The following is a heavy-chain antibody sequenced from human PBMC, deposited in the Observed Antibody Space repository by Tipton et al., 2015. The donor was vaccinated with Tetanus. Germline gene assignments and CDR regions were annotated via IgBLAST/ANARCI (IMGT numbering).Heavy chain of an antibody. CDR2: IYTDVHTREST. Sequence: TLSLTCNVSGGSISSSYWSWIRQPAGKGLEWIGRIYTDVHTRESTTYNPPLKNRVSMSVGTSKNQLSLKLTSMTAADTAVYYCARRGDNWFFDLWGRGTLVTVSS. CDR3: ARRGDNWFFDL. V-gene: IGHV4-4*07. CDR1: GGSISSSY. J-gene: IGHJ2*01. D-gene: IGHD2-21*01.